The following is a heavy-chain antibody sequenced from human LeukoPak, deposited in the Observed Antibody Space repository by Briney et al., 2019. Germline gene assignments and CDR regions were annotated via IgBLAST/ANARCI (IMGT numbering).Heavy chain of an antibody. Sequence: GGSLRLSCAASGVTFSSYEKNWVRQAPGKGLEWVSYISSSGSTIYYADSVKGRFTISRDNAKNSLYLQMNSLRAEDTAVYYCAELGITMIGGVWGKGTTVTISS. CDR2: ISSSGSTI. V-gene: IGHV3-48*03. CDR1: GVTFSSYE. CDR3: AELGITMIGGV. J-gene: IGHJ6*04. D-gene: IGHD3-10*02.